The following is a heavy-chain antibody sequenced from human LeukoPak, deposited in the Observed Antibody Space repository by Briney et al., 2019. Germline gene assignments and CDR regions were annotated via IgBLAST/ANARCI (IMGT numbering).Heavy chain of an antibody. J-gene: IGHJ4*02. V-gene: IGHV5-51*01. CDR1: GYSFTSYW. D-gene: IGHD3-22*01. CDR2: IYPGDSDT. CDR3: AREYYYDSSGYYDKGAYFDY. Sequence: GESLKISCKGSGYSFTSYWIGWVRQMPGKGLEWMGIIYPGDSDTRYSPSFQGQVTISADKSISTAYLQWSSLKASDTAMYYCAREYYYDSSGYYDKGAYFDYWGQGTLVTVSS.